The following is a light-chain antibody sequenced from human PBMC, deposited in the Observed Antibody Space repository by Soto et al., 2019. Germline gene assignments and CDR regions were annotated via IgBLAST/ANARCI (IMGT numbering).Light chain of an antibody. CDR3: SSYTSSSIRV. J-gene: IGLJ1*01. CDR2: EVS. CDR1: SSDVGAYDF. V-gene: IGLV2-14*03. Sequence: QSVLTQPASVSGSPGQSVTISCTGTSSDVGAYDFVSWYQQHPDKAPKLMIYEVSNRPSGVSNRFSGSKSVNTATLTISGLQAEDEADYYCSSYTSSSIRVFGTGTKATVL.